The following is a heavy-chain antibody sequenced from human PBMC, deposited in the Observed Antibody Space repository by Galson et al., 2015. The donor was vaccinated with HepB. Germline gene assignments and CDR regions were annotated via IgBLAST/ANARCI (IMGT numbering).Heavy chain of an antibody. J-gene: IGHJ6*02. CDR1: GFSFSSYA. D-gene: IGHD2-8*01. V-gene: IGHV3-64D*06. CDR2: ISSNGGGT. Sequence: SLRLSCAVSGFSFSSYAMHWVRQAPGKGLEYVSAISSNGGGTYYADSVKGRFTISRDNSKNTLYLQMSSLRAEDTAVYYCVKNGMVYYGMDVWGQGTTVTVSS. CDR3: VKNGMVYYGMDV.